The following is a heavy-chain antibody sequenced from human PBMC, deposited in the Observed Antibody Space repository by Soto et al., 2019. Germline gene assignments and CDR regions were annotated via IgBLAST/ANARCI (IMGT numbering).Heavy chain of an antibody. J-gene: IGHJ4*02. D-gene: IGHD3-22*01. CDR2: IFYSGST. CDR1: GGSINSGGYY. CDR3: ARNSISKKIDY. Sequence: SETLSLTCSVSGGSINSGGYYWTWIRQHPGKGLEWIGNIFYSGSTSYNPSLKSRLTISIDTSKTHFSLKLSSVTAADTAVYHCARNSISKKIDYWGQGTLVTVSS. V-gene: IGHV4-31*03.